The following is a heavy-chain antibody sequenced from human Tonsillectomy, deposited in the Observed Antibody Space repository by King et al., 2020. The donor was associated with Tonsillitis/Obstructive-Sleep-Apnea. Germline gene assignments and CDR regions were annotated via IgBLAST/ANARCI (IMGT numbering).Heavy chain of an antibody. Sequence: VQLQESGGGVGQPGRSLRLSCAASGFSFSNYAMNCVRQAPGKGLEWGAVISYDGSDIYYADSVEGRFTISRDISKNTLYLQMNSLRAEDTAVYYCARGGVTSTHWYFDYWGQGTLVTVSS. V-gene: IGHV3-30*01. CDR2: ISYDGSDI. J-gene: IGHJ4*02. D-gene: IGHD4-17*01. CDR1: GFSFSNYA. CDR3: ARGGVTSTHWYFDY.